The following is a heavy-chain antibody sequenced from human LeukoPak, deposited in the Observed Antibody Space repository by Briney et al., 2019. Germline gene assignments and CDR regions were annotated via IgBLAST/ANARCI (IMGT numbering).Heavy chain of an antibody. CDR2: ISYDGSNK. Sequence: GGSLRLPCAASGFTFSSYAMHWVRQAPGKGLEWVAVISYDGSNKYYADSVKGRFTISRDNSKNTLYLQMNSLRAEDTAVYYCATDTAMDYYYYYYMDVWGKGTTVTVSS. CDR3: ATDTAMDYYYYYYMDV. V-gene: IGHV3-30*04. CDR1: GFTFSSYA. D-gene: IGHD5-18*01. J-gene: IGHJ6*03.